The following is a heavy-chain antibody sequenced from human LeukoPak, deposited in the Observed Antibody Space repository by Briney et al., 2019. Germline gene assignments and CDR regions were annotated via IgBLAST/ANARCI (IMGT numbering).Heavy chain of an antibody. CDR2: INTSGGTT. CDR1: GFSFSSYG. CDR3: AKVMGIAVAGVDY. D-gene: IGHD6-19*01. J-gene: IGHJ4*02. V-gene: IGHV3-23*01. Sequence: GGTLRLSCAASGFSFSSYGISWVRQAPGKGLEWVSTINTSGGTTYYADSVKGRFTVSRDNSKNTLYLQMNSLSAEDTAVYYCAKVMGIAVAGVDYWGQGTLVTVSS.